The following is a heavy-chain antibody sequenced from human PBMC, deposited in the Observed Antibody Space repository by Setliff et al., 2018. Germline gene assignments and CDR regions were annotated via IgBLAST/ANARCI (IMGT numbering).Heavy chain of an antibody. CDR1: GYNFITFG. CDR3: VRGQGPRTVVAIPFDH. J-gene: IGHJ4*02. V-gene: IGHV1-18*01. D-gene: IGHD3-22*01. Sequence: ASVKVSCKTSGYNFITFGISWVRQAPGQGPEWMGWISPYNENTNYAQKFQGRVTMTTDTSTSTVYMELRSLTSDDTALYYCVRGQGPRTVVAIPFDHWGQGTLVTVS. CDR2: ISPYNENT.